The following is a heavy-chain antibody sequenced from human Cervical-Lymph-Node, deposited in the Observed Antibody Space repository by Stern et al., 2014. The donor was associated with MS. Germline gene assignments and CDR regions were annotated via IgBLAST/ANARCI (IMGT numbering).Heavy chain of an antibody. J-gene: IGHJ6*02. V-gene: IGHV3-9*01. CDR2: ISWNSGKI. Sequence: EVQLVESGGGLVQPGRSLRLSCEASGFTLDDYAMPWVRQGPGKGLEWGSGISWNSGKIGYADSVKGRFTISRDNAKNSLYLQMNSLRAEDTALYYCAKPLYHSYGMDVWGQGTTVTVSS. CDR1: GFTLDDYA. D-gene: IGHD3-16*01. CDR3: AKPLYHSYGMDV.